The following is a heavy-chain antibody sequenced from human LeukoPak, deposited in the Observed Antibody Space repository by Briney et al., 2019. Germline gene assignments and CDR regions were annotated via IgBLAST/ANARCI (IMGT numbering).Heavy chain of an antibody. CDR3: AKGGATA. V-gene: IGHV3-23*01. Sequence: GGSLRLSCAASGFTFSSYSMNWVRQAPGKGLEWVSAITSGGCSTFYADSVKGRFSISRDNSKNTVYLQMTGLRADDRAVYYCAKGGATAWGQGVLVTVSS. D-gene: IGHD1-1*01. J-gene: IGHJ4*02. CDR2: ITSGGCST. CDR1: GFTFSSYS.